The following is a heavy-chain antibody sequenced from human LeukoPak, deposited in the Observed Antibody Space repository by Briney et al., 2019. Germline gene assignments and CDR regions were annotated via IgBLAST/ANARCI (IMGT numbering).Heavy chain of an antibody. J-gene: IGHJ4*02. V-gene: IGHV3-23*01. D-gene: IGHD1-26*01. CDR1: GFTFSSFA. Sequence: GGSLRLSCAASGFTFSSFAMSWVRQAPGKGLEWVSSIRGSGDSTYYADSVKGRFTISRDNSKNTVYLQMNSLRAEDTAVYYCARRRYSGSSQHFDYWGQGTLVTVSS. CDR3: ARRRYSGSSQHFDY. CDR2: IRGSGDST.